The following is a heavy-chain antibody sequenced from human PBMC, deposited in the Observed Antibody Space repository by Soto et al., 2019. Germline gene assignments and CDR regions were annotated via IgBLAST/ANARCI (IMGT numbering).Heavy chain of an antibody. CDR2: IDGSGRNT. J-gene: IGHJ4*02. Sequence: GGSLRLSCAASGFTFSSYSMNWFRQAPGKGLEWVSGIDGSGRNTYYADSVKGRFTISRDNSKNTLSVQMNGLRVEDTALYYCAKDGGSVCSGGTCYFQAPDYWGQGTLVTVSS. V-gene: IGHV3-23*01. CDR3: AKDGGSVCSGGTCYFQAPDY. CDR1: GFTFSSYS. D-gene: IGHD2-15*01.